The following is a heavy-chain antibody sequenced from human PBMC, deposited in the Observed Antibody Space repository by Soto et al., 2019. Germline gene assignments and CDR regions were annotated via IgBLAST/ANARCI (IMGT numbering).Heavy chain of an antibody. CDR1: GGSLSGQSYY. V-gene: IGHV4-34*01. J-gene: IGHJ4*02. CDR3: ARDKITGLFDY. Sequence: PSETLSLTCTVSGGSLSGQSYYWSWIRQPPGTGLEWIGEINHSGSTNYNPSLKSRVTISVDTSKNQFSLKLTSVTAADTAVYYCARDKITGLFDYWGQGTLVT. CDR2: INHSGST. D-gene: IGHD2-8*02.